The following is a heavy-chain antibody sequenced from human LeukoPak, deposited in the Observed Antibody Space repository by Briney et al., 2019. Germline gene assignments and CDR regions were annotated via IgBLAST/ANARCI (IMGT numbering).Heavy chain of an antibody. V-gene: IGHV3-30*04. J-gene: IGHJ4*02. CDR2: ISYDGSNK. D-gene: IGHD2-2*01. CDR1: GFTFSSYA. CDR3: ARDLIPVVPAAMSTLNY. Sequence: SGGSLRLSCAASGFTFSSYAVHWVRQAPGKGLEWVAVISYDGSNKYYADSVKGRFTISRDNSKNTLYLQMNSLRAEDTAVYYCARDLIPVVPAAMSTLNYWGQGTLVTVSS.